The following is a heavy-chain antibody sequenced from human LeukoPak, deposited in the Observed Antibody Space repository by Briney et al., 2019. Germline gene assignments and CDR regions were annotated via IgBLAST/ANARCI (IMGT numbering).Heavy chain of an antibody. D-gene: IGHD2/OR15-2a*01. CDR1: GGSISSSSYY. J-gene: IGHJ4*02. V-gene: IGHV4-39*01. CDR2: IYYSGST. CDR3: ARLAIVTPYYFDY. Sequence: SETLSLTCTASGGSISSSSYYWGWIRQPPGKGLEWIGSIYYSGSTYYNPSLKSRVTISVDTSKNQFSLKLSSVTAADTAVYYCARLAIVTPYYFDYWGQGTLVTVSS.